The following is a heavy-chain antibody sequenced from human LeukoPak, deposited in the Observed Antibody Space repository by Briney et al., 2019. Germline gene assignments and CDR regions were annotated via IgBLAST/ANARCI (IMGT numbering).Heavy chain of an antibody. J-gene: IGHJ6*02. CDR3: AKSPYGWGSYENYFNGMDV. CDR2: ISWNSGSI. V-gene: IGHV3-9*01. Sequence: GGSLRLSCTVSGFTFDDYAMHWVRQAPGKGLEWVSGISWNSGSIGYADSVKGRFTISRDNAKNSLYLQMNSLRAEDTALYYCAKSPYGWGSYENYFNGMDVWGQGTTVTVSS. CDR1: GFTFDDYA. D-gene: IGHD3-10*01.